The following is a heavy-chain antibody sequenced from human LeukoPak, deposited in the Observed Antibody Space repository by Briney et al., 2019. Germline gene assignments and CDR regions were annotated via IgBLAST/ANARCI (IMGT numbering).Heavy chain of an antibody. J-gene: IGHJ4*02. CDR3: GNEGAVAGRDFDY. CDR2: ISGSGGST. V-gene: IGHV3-23*01. Sequence: QPGGSLRLSCAAAGFTFSSYAMSWVRQAPGKGLEWVSAISGSGGSTYYADSVKGRFTISRDNSKNTLYLQMNSLRAEDTAVYYCGNEGAVAGRDFDYWGQGTLVTVSS. D-gene: IGHD6-19*01. CDR1: GFTFSSYA.